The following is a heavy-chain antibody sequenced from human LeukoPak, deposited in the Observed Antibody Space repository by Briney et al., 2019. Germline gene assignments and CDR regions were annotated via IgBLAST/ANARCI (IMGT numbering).Heavy chain of an antibody. J-gene: IGHJ5*01. Sequence: SETLSLTCTVSGYSIGSGYYWAWIRQSPGKGLEWIGSISYSGGAYYSPSLKSQLTISLDMSKNQFSLKVRSVTAADTAVYYCASVFEWSPRFDSWGQGTLVTVSS. CDR1: GYSIGSGYY. CDR2: ISYSGGA. V-gene: IGHV4-38-2*02. CDR3: ASVFEWSPRFDS. D-gene: IGHD3-3*01.